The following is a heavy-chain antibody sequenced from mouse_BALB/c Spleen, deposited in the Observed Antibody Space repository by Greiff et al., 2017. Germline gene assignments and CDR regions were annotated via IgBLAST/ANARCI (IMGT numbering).Heavy chain of an antibody. D-gene: IGHD2-4*01. V-gene: IGHV1-67*01. CDR3: ARGGTTMITTTPFAY. J-gene: IGHJ3*01. CDR2: ISTYNGNT. Sequence: QVQLKESGPEVVRPGVSVKISCKGSGYTFTDYAMHWVKQSHAKSLEWIGVISTYNGNTNYNQKFKGKATMTVDKSSSTAYMELARLTSEDSAIYYCARGGTTMITTTPFAYWGQGTLVTVSA. CDR1: GYTFTDYA.